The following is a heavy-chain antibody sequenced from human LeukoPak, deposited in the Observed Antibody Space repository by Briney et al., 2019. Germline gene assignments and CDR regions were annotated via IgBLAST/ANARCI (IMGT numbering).Heavy chain of an antibody. Sequence: KPGGSLRLSCAASGFMFSSYSMNWVRQAPGKGLEWVSSISSSSSYIYYADSVKGRFTISRDNAKNSLYLQMNSLRAEDTALYYCASLTVESGYIDVWGKGTTVTVSS. J-gene: IGHJ6*03. V-gene: IGHV3-21*01. CDR1: GFMFSSYS. CDR2: ISSSSSYI. D-gene: IGHD3-9*01. CDR3: ASLTVESGYIDV.